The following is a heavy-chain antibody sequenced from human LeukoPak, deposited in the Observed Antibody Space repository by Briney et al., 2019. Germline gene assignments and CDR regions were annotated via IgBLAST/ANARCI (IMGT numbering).Heavy chain of an antibody. CDR2: INHSGNT. CDR1: GGSFSDYY. Sequence: PSETLSLICAVYGGSFSDYYWSWIRQPPGKGLEWIGEINHSGNTNYNPSLKSRVTISLDTSKSQFSLKVRYVTAADTAVYYCARGLNDSWTGENYWGQGTLVTVSS. CDR3: ARGLNDSWTGENY. J-gene: IGHJ4*02. V-gene: IGHV4-34*01. D-gene: IGHD3-3*01.